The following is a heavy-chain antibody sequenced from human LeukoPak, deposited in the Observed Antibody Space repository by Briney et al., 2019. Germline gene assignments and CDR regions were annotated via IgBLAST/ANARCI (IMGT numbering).Heavy chain of an antibody. CDR1: GFTFSDHY. Sequence: GGSLRLSCAASGFTFSDHYMDWVRQAPGKGLEWVGRTRNKADSYTTDYAASVKGRFSISRDDSQNSLFLQMNSLKTEDTAVYYCARGTRDGIDYWGQGTLVTVSS. D-gene: IGHD5-24*01. V-gene: IGHV3-72*01. CDR3: ARGTRDGIDY. CDR2: TRNKADSYTT. J-gene: IGHJ4*02.